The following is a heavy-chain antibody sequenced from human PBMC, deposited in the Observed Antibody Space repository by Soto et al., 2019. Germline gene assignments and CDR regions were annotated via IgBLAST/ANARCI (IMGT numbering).Heavy chain of an antibody. CDR2: INPNSGGT. CDR1: GYTFTGYY. CDR3: ERWGVPHSSGWQGEYYFDY. Sequence: QVQLVQSGAEVKKPGASVKVSCKASGYTFTGYYMHWVRQAPGQGLEWMGWINPNSGGTNYAQKFQGWVNMTRDTSISTAYMELSRLRSDDTAVYYCERWGVPHSSGWQGEYYFDYWGQGTLVTVSS. D-gene: IGHD6-19*01. V-gene: IGHV1-2*04. J-gene: IGHJ4*02.